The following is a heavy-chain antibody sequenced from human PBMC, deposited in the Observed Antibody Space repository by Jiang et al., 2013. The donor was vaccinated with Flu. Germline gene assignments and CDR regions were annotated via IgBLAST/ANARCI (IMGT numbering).Heavy chain of an antibody. CDR2: IIPILDVA. Sequence: SGAEVKKPGSSVKVSCKASGGTFSRFPISWVRQAPGQGLEWVGRIIPILDVANYAQNFQGRVTITADKSTNTAYMEVSSLRSEDTAVYYCAIFGAVINRDVMDVWGQGTTVTVSS. V-gene: IGHV1-69*04. CDR3: AIFGAVINRDVMDV. D-gene: IGHD3-3*01. CDR1: GGTFSRFP. J-gene: IGHJ6*02.